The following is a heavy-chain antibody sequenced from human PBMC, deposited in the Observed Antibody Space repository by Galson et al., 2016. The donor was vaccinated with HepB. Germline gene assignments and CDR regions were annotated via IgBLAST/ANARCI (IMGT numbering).Heavy chain of an antibody. CDR1: GFIFSTYT. J-gene: IGHJ3*01. V-gene: IGHV3-23*01. Sequence: SLRLSCAGSGFIFSTYTMNWVRQAPGKGLEWVSTITGNAAETSFADSVNGRFTVSRDNSKSTLYLQMSSLRAEDTAVYYCVRERGGYFFEYWGQGTRVTVSS. CDR3: VRERGGYFFEY. CDR2: ITGNAAET. D-gene: IGHD3-9*01.